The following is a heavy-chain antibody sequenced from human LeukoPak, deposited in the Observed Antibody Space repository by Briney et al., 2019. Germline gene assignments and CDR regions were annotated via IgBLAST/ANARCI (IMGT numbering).Heavy chain of an antibody. CDR3: ARRRCSSTSCYAYRVVVNWFDP. V-gene: IGHV4-34*01. J-gene: IGHJ5*02. D-gene: IGHD2-2*01. CDR2: INHSGST. Sequence: SETLSLTCTVSGGSISGGGYYWSWIRQPPGKGLEWIGEINHSGSTNYNPSLKSRVTISVDTSKNQFSLKLSSVTAADTAVYYCARRRCSSTSCYAYRVVVNWFDPWGQGTLVTVSS. CDR1: GGSISGGGYY.